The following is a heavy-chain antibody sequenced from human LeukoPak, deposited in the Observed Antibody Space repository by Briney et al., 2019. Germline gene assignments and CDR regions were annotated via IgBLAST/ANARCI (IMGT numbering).Heavy chain of an antibody. D-gene: IGHD3-3*01. Sequence: GGSLRLSCAASGFTFSGSAMHWVRQASGKGLEWVGRIRSKTNNYATAYAASVKGRFTISRDDSKNTAYLQMNSLKTEDTAVYHCTSGGLEWLLSSYYFDYWGQGTLVTVSS. J-gene: IGHJ4*02. V-gene: IGHV3-73*01. CDR3: TSGGLEWLLSSYYFDY. CDR2: IRSKTNNYAT. CDR1: GFTFSGSA.